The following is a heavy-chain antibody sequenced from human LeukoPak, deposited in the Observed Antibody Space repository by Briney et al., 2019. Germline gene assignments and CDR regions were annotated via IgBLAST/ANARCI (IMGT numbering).Heavy chain of an antibody. CDR1: GFTFSSYW. CDR2: INSDGSST. V-gene: IGHV3-74*01. CDR3: ASEGSSWYYFDY. J-gene: IGHJ4*02. Sequence: GGSLRLSCAASGFTFSSYWMHWVRQAPGKGLVWVSRINSDGSSTSYADSVKGRFTISRDNAKNTLYLQTNSLRAEDTAVYYCASEGSSWYYFDYWGQGTLVTVSS. D-gene: IGHD6-13*01.